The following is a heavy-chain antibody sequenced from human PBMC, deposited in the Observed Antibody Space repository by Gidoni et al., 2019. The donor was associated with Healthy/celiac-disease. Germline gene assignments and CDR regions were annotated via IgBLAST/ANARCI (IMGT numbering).Heavy chain of an antibody. D-gene: IGHD2-21*02. J-gene: IGHJ4*02. CDR1: GFTFSSYA. CDR2: ISGSGGST. V-gene: IGHV3-23*01. Sequence: EVQLLESGGGLVQPGGSLRLSCAASGFTFSSYAMSWVLQAPGKGLEWVSAISGSGGSTYYADSVKGRFTISRDNSKNTLYLQMNSLRAEDTAVYYCAKARLPYGGFDYWGQGTLVTVSS. CDR3: AKARLPYGGFDY.